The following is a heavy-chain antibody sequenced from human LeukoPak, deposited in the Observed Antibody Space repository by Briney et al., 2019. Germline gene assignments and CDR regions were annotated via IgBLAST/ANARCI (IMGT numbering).Heavy chain of an antibody. Sequence: SQTLSLTCTVSGGSISSGGYYWSWIRPHPGKGLEWIGYIYYSGSTYYNPSLKSRVTISVDTSKNQFSLKLSSVTAADTAVYYCARYYYDSSGYYFDYWGQGTLATVSS. V-gene: IGHV4-31*03. CDR2: IYYSGST. J-gene: IGHJ4*02. CDR1: GGSISSGGYY. D-gene: IGHD3-22*01. CDR3: ARYYYDSSGYYFDY.